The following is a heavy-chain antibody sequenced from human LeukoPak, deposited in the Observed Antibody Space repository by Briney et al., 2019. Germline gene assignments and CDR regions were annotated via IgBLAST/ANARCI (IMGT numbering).Heavy chain of an antibody. CDR3: AKDRLWFGELFGVFDY. CDR1: GFTFSSYA. V-gene: IGHV3-23*01. Sequence: GGSLRLSCAASGFTFSSYAMSWVRQAPGKGLEWVSAISGSGGSTYYADSVKGRFTISRDNSKNTLYLQMNSLRAEDTAVYYCAKDRLWFGELFGVFDYWGQGTLVTVSS. J-gene: IGHJ4*02. D-gene: IGHD3-10*01. CDR2: ISGSGGST.